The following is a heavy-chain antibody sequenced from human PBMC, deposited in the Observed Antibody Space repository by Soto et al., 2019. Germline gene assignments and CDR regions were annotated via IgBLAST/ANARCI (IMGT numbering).Heavy chain of an antibody. V-gene: IGHV1-2*02. D-gene: IGHD3-3*01. J-gene: IGHJ6*01. CDR1: GHSFTAYY. CDR2: INPNSGGT. Sequence: ASVKVSCKASGHSFTAYYFHWVRQAPGRGLEWMGWINPNSGGTKYAQKFQGRVTMTRDTSSRTVYMELSGLRSDDTAVYFCARALIRFLVWLPENYYYGMDVWGQGTTVTVS. CDR3: ARALIRFLVWLPENYYYGMDV.